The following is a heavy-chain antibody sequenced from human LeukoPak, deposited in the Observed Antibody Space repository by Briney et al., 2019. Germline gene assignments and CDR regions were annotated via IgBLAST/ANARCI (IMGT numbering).Heavy chain of an antibody. Sequence: NSGESLKISCKGSGYSFNRYWIGWVRQMPGKGLEWMGIIYPGDSDTRYSPSCQGQVSISVDKSISTAYLQWSSLKASDTAMYYCARHSYRTGPFDYWGQGTLVTVSS. V-gene: IGHV5-51*01. CDR2: IYPGDSDT. CDR1: GYSFNRYW. J-gene: IGHJ4*02. CDR3: ARHSYRTGPFDY. D-gene: IGHD3-16*02.